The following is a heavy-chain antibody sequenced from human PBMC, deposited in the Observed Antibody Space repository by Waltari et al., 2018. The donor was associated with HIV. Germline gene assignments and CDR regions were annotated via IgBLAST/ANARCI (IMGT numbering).Heavy chain of an antibody. D-gene: IGHD6-13*01. CDR3: ARADIGAAAGWYFDL. Sequence: QVQLQESGPGLVKPSETLSLTCAVSGYSISRGYYWGWIRQHPGKGLEWIGSIYHSGSTYYNPSLKSRVTISVDTSKNQFSLKLSSVTAADTAVYYCARADIGAAAGWYFDLWGRGTLVTVSS. V-gene: IGHV4-38-2*01. CDR1: GYSISRGYY. J-gene: IGHJ2*01. CDR2: IYHSGST.